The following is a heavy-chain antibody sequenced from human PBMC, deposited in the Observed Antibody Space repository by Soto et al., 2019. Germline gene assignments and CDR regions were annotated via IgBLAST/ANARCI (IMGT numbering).Heavy chain of an antibody. CDR1: GGSFSGYY. D-gene: IGHD5-12*01. CDR3: ARGWWLRQSFDF. J-gene: IGHJ4*02. CDR2: INHSGST. Sequence: QVQLEQWGAGLLKPSETLSLTCAVYGGSFSGYYWSWIRQPPGKGLEWIGEINHSGSTNYNPSLKSRVTISVDTSKDQFSLDLYSVTGAVTAVYYCARGWWLRQSFDFWGQGTLVTVSS. V-gene: IGHV4-34*02.